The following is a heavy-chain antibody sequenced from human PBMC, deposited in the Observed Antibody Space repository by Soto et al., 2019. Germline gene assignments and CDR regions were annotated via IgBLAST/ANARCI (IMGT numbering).Heavy chain of an antibody. J-gene: IGHJ3*02. D-gene: IGHD3-10*01. CDR1: GGTFSQFA. CDR3: AASGRDVLGYDYKHTEGLDI. Sequence: QVQLVQSGAEVKKPGSSVKVSCKASGGTFSQFAVSWVRQAPGQGLEWMGGIIPLFGIAKYAPKFEDRVTIIADDSTNTASMYLSGLRSEDTAVYYCAASGRDVLGYDYKHTEGLDIWGQGTLVTVSS. CDR2: IIPLFGIA. V-gene: IGHV1-69*12.